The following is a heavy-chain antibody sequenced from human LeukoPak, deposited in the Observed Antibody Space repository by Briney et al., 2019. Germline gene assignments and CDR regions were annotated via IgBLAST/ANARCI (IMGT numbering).Heavy chain of an antibody. Sequence: PSETLSLTCTVSGGSINNGGYYWSWIRQHPGKGLEWIGYIYYSGSSYYNPSLRSRVTISVDTSKNHFSLKLSSVTAADTAVYYCARVGVELHQPLDYWGRGTLVTVSS. CDR2: IYYSGSS. CDR1: GGSINNGGYY. V-gene: IGHV4-31*03. CDR3: ARVGVELHQPLDY. J-gene: IGHJ4*02. D-gene: IGHD1-7*01.